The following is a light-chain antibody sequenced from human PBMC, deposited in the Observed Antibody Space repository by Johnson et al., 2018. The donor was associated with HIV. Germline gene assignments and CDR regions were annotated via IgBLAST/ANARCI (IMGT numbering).Light chain of an antibody. CDR2: DNN. CDR1: SSNIGNNY. V-gene: IGLV1-51*01. J-gene: IGLJ1*01. CDR3: GTWDSSRSEF. Sequence: QSVLTQPPSVSAAPGQKVTISCSGSSSNIGNNYVSWYQQLPGTAPKLLIYDNNKRPSGIPDRFSGSKSGTSATLGITGLQTGDEADYYCGTWDSSRSEFFGTGTKVTVL.